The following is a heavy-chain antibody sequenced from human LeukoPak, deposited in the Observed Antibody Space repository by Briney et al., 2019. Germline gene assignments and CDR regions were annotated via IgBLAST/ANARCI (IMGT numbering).Heavy chain of an antibody. J-gene: IGHJ4*02. CDR2: IYYSGST. CDR3: ARQPALTYYYGSGIHFDY. D-gene: IGHD3-10*01. V-gene: IGHV4-38-2*02. CDR1: GYSISSGYY. Sequence: SETLSLTCIVSGYSISSGYYWGWIRQPPGKGLEWIGSIYYSGSTYYNPSLKSRVTISVDTSKNQFSLKLSSVTAADTAVYYCARQPALTYYYGSGIHFDYWGQGTLVTVSS.